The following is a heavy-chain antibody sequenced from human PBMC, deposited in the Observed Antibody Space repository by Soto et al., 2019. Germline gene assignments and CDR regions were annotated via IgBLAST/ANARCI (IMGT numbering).Heavy chain of an antibody. CDR1: GFTFRTYS. D-gene: IGHD4-17*01. CDR3: ARGDDFGVNGTDY. CDR2: ISSSSTYI. Sequence: GGSLRLSCAASGFTFRTYSMNWVLQAPGKGLEWVSSISSSSTYIFYADSLNGRCTISRDDATDWLYLQMNILRAEDPAVYYCARGDDFGVNGTDYWGQGTVVTVS. V-gene: IGHV3-21*01. J-gene: IGHJ4*02.